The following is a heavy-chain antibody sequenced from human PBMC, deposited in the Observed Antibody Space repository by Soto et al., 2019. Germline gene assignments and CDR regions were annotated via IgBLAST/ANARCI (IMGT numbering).Heavy chain of an antibody. V-gene: IGHV3-7*01. CDR2: IKQDGSEK. J-gene: IGHJ4*02. Sequence: GGSMRLACPPAAFTFSSHWMSWVRQAPGKGLEWVANIKQDGSEKYYVDSVKGRFTSSRDNAKNSLYLQMNSLRAEDTAVYYCARCPNYYDSSTYYRQEYFDYWGQGTLVTVSS. CDR1: AFTFSSHW. CDR3: ARCPNYYDSSTYYRQEYFDY. D-gene: IGHD3-22*01.